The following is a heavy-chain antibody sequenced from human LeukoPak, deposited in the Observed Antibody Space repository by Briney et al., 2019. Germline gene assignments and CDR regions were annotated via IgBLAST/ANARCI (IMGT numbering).Heavy chain of an antibody. CDR2: ISGSGGST. V-gene: IGHV3-23*01. CDR3: ADSGSYERRIDY. CDR1: GFTFSSYA. D-gene: IGHD1-26*01. J-gene: IGHJ4*02. Sequence: GGSLRLSCAAPGFTFSSYAMSWVRQAPGKGLEWVSAISGSGGSTYYADSVKGRFTISRDNSKNTLYLQMNSLRAEDTAVYYCADSGSYERRIDYWGQGTLVTVSS.